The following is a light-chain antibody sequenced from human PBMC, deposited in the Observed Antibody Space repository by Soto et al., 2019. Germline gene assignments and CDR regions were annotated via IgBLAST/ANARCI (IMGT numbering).Light chain of an antibody. Sequence: DAVMTQTPLSMPVTLGQPASISCRASQSLVYRDGNTFVKWLQQRAGQSRRRLICKFSSRDSVVPERCSGSWSGTDFTMEISRVDAEDVVFYCCMQRTYWPRTFGGGTKVDIK. CDR1: QSLVYRDGNTF. V-gene: IGKV2-30*01. CDR2: KFS. CDR3: MQRTYWPRT. J-gene: IGKJ4*02.